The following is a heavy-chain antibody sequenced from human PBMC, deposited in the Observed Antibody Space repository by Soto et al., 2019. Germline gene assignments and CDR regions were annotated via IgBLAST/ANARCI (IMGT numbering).Heavy chain of an antibody. V-gene: IGHV3-21*01. J-gene: IGHJ6*03. CDR1: GFTFSSYT. Sequence: EVQLVESGGGLVQPGGSLRLSCTTSGFTFSSYTMNWVRQAPGKGLEWVSSITSSGSSIYYGDSVRGRFTISRDNANGKKSMYVQMNSRRVEDTAVYYCARDGSEGSGEIGYYYYMDVWGTGTTVTVS. CDR3: ARDGSEGSGEIGYYYYMDV. CDR2: ITSSGSSI. D-gene: IGHD2-15*01.